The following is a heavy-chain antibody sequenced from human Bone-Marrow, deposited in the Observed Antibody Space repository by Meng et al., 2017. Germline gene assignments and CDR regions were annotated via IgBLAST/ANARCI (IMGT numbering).Heavy chain of an antibody. CDR1: GFTFSSYS. V-gene: IGHV3-21*01. CDR2: ISSSSSYI. J-gene: IGHJ6*02. CDR3: ARDRPSEYYYGMDV. Sequence: GESLKISCAASGFTFSSYSMNGVRQAPGKGLEWVSSISSSSSYIYYADSVKGRFTISRDNAKNSLYLQMNSLRAEDTAVYYGARDRPSEYYYGMDVWGQGTTVTVSS.